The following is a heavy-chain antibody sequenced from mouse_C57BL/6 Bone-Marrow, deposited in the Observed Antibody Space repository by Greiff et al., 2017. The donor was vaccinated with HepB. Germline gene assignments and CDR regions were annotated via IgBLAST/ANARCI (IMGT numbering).Heavy chain of an antibody. V-gene: IGHV2-6*01. CDR2: IWGVGST. J-gene: IGHJ4*01. Sequence: VKLVESGPGLVAPSQSLSITCTVSGFSFTSYGVDWVRQSPGKGLEWLGVIWGVGSTNYNSALNSRLSISKDNSKSHVFLKMNSLQTDDTAMYCCASDLYYAMEYWGKGTTVTVSS. CDR3: ASDLYYAMEY. CDR1: GFSFTSYG.